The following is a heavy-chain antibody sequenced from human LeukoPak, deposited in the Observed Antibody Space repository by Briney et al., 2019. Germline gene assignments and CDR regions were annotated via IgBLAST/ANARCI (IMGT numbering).Heavy chain of an antibody. D-gene: IGHD3-22*01. V-gene: IGHV1-18*01. Sequence: ASVKVSCKASGYTFTSYGISWVRQAPGQGLEWMGWISAYNGNTNYAQKLQGRVTMTTDTSTSTAYMELRSLRSDDTAVYYCARDFHSYYDSSPPDYWGQGTLVTVSS. CDR1: GYTFTSYG. J-gene: IGHJ4*02. CDR2: ISAYNGNT. CDR3: ARDFHSYYDSSPPDY.